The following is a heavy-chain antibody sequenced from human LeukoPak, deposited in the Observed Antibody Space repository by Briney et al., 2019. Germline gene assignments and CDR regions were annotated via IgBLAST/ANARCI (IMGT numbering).Heavy chain of an antibody. D-gene: IGHD6-13*01. J-gene: IGHJ4*02. Sequence: TGGSLRLSCAASGFTFSSYSMNWVRQAPGKGLEWVANIKYDGSEKYYVDSVKGRFTISRDNAKNSLYLQMNSLRAEDTAVYYCARVLGIAAAGTSYYFDYWGQGTLVTVSS. CDR2: IKYDGSEK. CDR1: GFTFSSYS. V-gene: IGHV3-7*01. CDR3: ARVLGIAAAGTSYYFDY.